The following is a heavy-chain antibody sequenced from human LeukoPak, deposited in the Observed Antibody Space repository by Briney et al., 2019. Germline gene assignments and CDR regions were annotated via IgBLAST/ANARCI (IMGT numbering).Heavy chain of an antibody. J-gene: IGHJ4*02. Sequence: ASAKVSCKASGCTFASYYIHWVRQAPGQGLEWMGIINPSAGSTSYAHKFQGRVTMSRDTSTSTVYMELSSLRSDDTAVYYCAVLAYCGGDCYSGTAHWGQGTLVTVSS. CDR2: INPSAGST. D-gene: IGHD2-21*02. CDR3: AVLAYCGGDCYSGTAH. CDR1: GCTFASYY. V-gene: IGHV1-46*01.